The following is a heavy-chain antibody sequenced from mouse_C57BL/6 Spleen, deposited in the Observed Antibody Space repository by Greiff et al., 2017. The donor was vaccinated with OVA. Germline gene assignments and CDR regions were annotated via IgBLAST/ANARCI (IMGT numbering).Heavy chain of an antibody. CDR2: IYPGSGNT. J-gene: IGHJ2*01. CDR3: ASGLYYFDY. CDR1: GYSFTSYY. Sequence: QVQLKESGPELVKPGASVKISCKASGYSFTSYYIHWVKQRPGQGLEWIGWIYPGSGNTKYNEKFKGKATLTADTSSSTAYMQLSSLTSEDSAVYYCASGLYYFDYWGQGTTLTVSS. V-gene: IGHV1-66*01.